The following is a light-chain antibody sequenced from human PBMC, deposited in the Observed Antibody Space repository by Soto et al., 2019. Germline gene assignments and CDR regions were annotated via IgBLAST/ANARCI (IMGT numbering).Light chain of an antibody. CDR2: GAS. CDR1: QSVSSSY. J-gene: IGKJ1*01. V-gene: IGKV3-20*01. Sequence: EIVLTQSPGTLSLSPGEGATLSCRASQSVSSSYLAWYQQKPGQAPRLLIYGASSRATGIPDRFSGSGSGTDFTLTISRLEPEDFAVYYCQQYGGSPGTFGQGTKVEIK. CDR3: QQYGGSPGT.